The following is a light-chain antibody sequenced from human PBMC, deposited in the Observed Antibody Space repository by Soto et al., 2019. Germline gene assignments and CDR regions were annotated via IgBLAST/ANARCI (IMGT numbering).Light chain of an antibody. Sequence: IEVTQSPATLSASPGDRATLSCRASQPVNNNLAWYQQKPGQAPRLLIYGVSTRATGISARFSGGGSVTEFTLTISSLQSEDFALYYCQQYEKWPPSIPFGQGTRLEIK. CDR3: QQYEKWPPSIP. CDR2: GVS. CDR1: QPVNNN. J-gene: IGKJ5*01. V-gene: IGKV3-15*01.